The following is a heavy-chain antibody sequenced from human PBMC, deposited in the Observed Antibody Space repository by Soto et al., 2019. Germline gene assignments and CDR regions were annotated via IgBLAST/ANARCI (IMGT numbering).Heavy chain of an antibody. D-gene: IGHD1-26*01. CDR2: VSSSSNYI. CDR1: GFTFSSYS. Sequence: EVQLVESGGGLVKPGGSLRLSCAASGFTFSSYSMNWVRQAPGKGLEWVSSVSSSSNYIYYADSVKGRFTISRDNAKNSLFLQVNSLRAEDTAVYYCARDLVGATLWGQGTLVTVSS. V-gene: IGHV3-21*01. CDR3: ARDLVGATL. J-gene: IGHJ4*02.